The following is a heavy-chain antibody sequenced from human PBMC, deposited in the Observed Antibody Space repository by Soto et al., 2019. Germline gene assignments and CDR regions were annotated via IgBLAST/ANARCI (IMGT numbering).Heavy chain of an antibody. CDR2: INHSGST. J-gene: IGHJ6*03. D-gene: IGHD3-9*01. CDR3: AGLRYFDWLLAPGPRGVTMDV. CDR1: GGSFSGYY. V-gene: IGHV4-34*01. Sequence: QVQLQQWGAGLLKPSETLSLTCAVYGGSFSGYYWSWIRQPPGKGLEWIGEINHSGSTNYNPSLKSRVTISVDTSKNQFSLKLSSVTAADTAVYYCAGLRYFDWLLAPGPRGVTMDVWGKGTTVTVSS.